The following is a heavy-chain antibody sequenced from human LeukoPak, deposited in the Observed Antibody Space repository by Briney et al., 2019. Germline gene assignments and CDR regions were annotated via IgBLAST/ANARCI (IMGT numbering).Heavy chain of an antibody. Sequence: ASVKVSCKASGYTFNNHYMYWVRQAPGQGLEWMGRINPNSGATNYAQKFQDRVTMARDTSISTAYMELSRLRSDDTAMYYCARGGDIYSSTWYRWFDTWSQATLLTVSS. CDR2: INPNSGAT. J-gene: IGHJ5*02. CDR1: GYTFNNHY. V-gene: IGHV1-2*06. D-gene: IGHD6-13*01. CDR3: ARGGDIYSSTWYRWFDT.